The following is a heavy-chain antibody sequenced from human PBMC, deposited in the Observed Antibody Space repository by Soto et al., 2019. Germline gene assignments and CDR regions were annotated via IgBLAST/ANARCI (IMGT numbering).Heavy chain of an antibody. J-gene: IGHJ4*02. CDR1: GGSISGYY. Sequence: QVQLQESGPGLVKPSETLSLTCTVSGGSISGYYWSWIRQPAGKGLEWIGRIYTSGSTNYNPSLKSRVTMSVDTSKNQFSLKLSSVTAADTAVYYCARDEEGGSGYDYYYFDYWGQGTLVTVSS. V-gene: IGHV4-4*07. D-gene: IGHD5-12*01. CDR3: ARDEEGGSGYDYYYFDY. CDR2: IYTSGST.